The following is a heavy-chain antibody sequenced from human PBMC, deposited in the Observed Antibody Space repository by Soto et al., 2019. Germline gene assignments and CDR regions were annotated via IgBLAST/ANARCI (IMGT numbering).Heavy chain of an antibody. V-gene: IGHV4-39*01. J-gene: IGHJ4*02. CDR2: IYYSGST. D-gene: IGHD3-16*01. CDR3: ARLRSEWPYYGSIDY. CDR1: GGSISSSSYY. Sequence: SETLSLTCTVSGGSISSSSYYWGWIRQPPGKGLEWIGSIYYSGSTYYNPSLKSRVTISVDTSKNQFSLKLSSVTAADTAVYYCARLRSEWPYYGSIDYWGQGTLVTVSS.